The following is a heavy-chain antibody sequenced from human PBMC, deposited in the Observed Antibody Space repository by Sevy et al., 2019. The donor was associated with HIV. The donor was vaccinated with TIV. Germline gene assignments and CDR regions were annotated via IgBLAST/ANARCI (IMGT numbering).Heavy chain of an antibody. CDR3: TRDRDRRYYDSSGYPAYYYGMDV. V-gene: IGHV3-49*03. Sequence: GGSPRLSCTASGFTFGDYAMSWFRQAPGKGLEWVGFIRSKAYGGTTEYAASVKGRFTISRDDSKSIAYLQMNSLKTEDTAVYYCTRDRDRRYYDSSGYPAYYYGMDVWGQGTTVTVSS. D-gene: IGHD3-22*01. CDR1: GFTFGDYA. CDR2: IRSKAYGGTT. J-gene: IGHJ6*02.